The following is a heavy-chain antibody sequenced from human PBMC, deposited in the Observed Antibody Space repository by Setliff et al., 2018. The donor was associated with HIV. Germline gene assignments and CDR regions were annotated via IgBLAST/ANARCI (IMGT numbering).Heavy chain of an antibody. V-gene: IGHV4-39*07. Sequence: SETLSLTCSVSGDSISSGSYFWGWIRQTPGKGLEWIGNIYYTGFAYYNPSLKSRITISIDTSKSQFSLKLTSVAAADTAVYYCVGDETTVTFDYWGQGTLVTVSS. D-gene: IGHD4-17*01. CDR1: GDSISSGSYF. J-gene: IGHJ4*02. CDR3: VGDETTVTFDY. CDR2: IYYTGFA.